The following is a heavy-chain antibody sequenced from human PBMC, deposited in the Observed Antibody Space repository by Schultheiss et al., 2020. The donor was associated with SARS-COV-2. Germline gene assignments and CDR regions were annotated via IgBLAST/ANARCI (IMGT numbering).Heavy chain of an antibody. D-gene: IGHD2/OR15-2a*01. Sequence: GESLKISCAASGFTFSNAWMSWVRQAPGKGLEWVSAISGSGGSTYYADSVKGRFTISRDNSKNTLYLQMNSLRAEDTAVYYCARERESYYYYGMDVWGQGTTVTVSS. V-gene: IGHV3-23*01. CDR1: GFTFSNAW. CDR3: ARERESYYYYGMDV. J-gene: IGHJ6*02. CDR2: ISGSGGST.